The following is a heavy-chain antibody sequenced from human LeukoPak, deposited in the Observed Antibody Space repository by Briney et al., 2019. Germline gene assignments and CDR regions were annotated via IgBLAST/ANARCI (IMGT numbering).Heavy chain of an antibody. CDR3: ARRIAVAGADGFDF. J-gene: IGHJ4*02. V-gene: IGHV5-51*01. D-gene: IGHD6-19*01. CDR2: IYPGDSDA. CDR1: GYSFTSYW. Sequence: GESLKISCKGSGYSFTSYWIGWVRQMPGKGLEWMGIIYPGDSDATYSPSFHGQVTISADKSITTSYLQWNSVRASDTAIYYCARRIAVAGADGFDFWGQGTLVTVSS.